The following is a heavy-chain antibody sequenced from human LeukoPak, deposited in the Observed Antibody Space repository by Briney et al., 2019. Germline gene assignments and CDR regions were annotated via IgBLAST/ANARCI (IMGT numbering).Heavy chain of an antibody. J-gene: IGHJ4*02. CDR2: IYSGGST. CDR1: GFTVSSNY. Sequence: PGGSLRLSCAASGFTVSSNYMSWVRQAPGKGLEWVSVIYSGGSTYYADSVKGRFTISRDNSKNTLYLQMNSLRAEDTAVYYCARTLYYYDSSGYHYWGQGTLVTVSS. V-gene: IGHV3-53*01. CDR3: ARTLYYYDSSGYHY. D-gene: IGHD3-22*01.